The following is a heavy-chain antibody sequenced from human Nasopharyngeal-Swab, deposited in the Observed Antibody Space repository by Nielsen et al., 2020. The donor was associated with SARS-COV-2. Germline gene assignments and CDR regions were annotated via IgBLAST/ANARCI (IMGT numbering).Heavy chain of an antibody. D-gene: IGHD3-16*02. J-gene: IGHJ4*02. CDR1: GYSFTNYW. V-gene: IGHV5-51*01. CDR2: IYPGDSDT. CDR3: ARGLRLGELSLDY. Sequence: GGSLRLSCKGSGYSFTNYWIGWVRQMPGKGLEWMGIIYPGDSDTRYSPSFQGQVTVSADKSISTAYLQWSSLKASDTAMYYCARGLRLGELSLDYWGQGTLVTVSS.